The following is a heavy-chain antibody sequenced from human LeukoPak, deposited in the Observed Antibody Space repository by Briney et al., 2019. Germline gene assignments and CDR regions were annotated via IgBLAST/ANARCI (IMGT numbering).Heavy chain of an antibody. CDR3: TRDQPSSGWRFDS. V-gene: IGHV3-21*06. CDR1: GFTFSAYS. D-gene: IGHD6-19*01. CDR2: INGRGFSI. J-gene: IGHJ4*02. Sequence: GGSLRLSCAASGFTFSAYSMNWVRHAPGKGLEWVANINGRGFSIHYADSIKGRFTISRDNTKDLLYLQMTSLRADDTALYYCTRDQPSSGWRFDSWGRGTLVIVSS.